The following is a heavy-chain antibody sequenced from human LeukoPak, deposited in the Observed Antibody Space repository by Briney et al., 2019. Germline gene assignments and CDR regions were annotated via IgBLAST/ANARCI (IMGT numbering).Heavy chain of an antibody. V-gene: IGHV4-61*01. CDR3: ARVRSIAALSDY. D-gene: IGHD6-6*01. CDR1: GGSVSSGSYY. Sequence: SETLSLTCTVSGGSVSSGSYYWSWIRQPPGKGLEWIGYIYYSGSTNYNPSLKSRVTISVDTSKNQFSLKLSSVTAADTAVYYCARVRSIAALSDYWGQGTLVTVSS. CDR2: IYYSGST. J-gene: IGHJ4*02.